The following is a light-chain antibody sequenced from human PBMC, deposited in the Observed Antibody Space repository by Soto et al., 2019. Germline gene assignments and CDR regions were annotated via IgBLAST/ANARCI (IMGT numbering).Light chain of an antibody. J-gene: IGKJ1*01. CDR1: QSLLHSNGYNY. CDR3: MQPLQSWT. Sequence: TVITQSPLSLPVTPGEPASISCRSSQSLLHSNGYNYLDWYLQKPGQSPQLLIYLGSNRASGVPDRFSGSGSGTDFTLKISRVEAEDVGVYYCMQPLQSWTFGQGTKVDIK. V-gene: IGKV2-28*01. CDR2: LGS.